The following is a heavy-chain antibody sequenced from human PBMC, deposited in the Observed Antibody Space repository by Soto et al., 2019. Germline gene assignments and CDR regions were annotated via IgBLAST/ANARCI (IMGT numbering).Heavy chain of an antibody. CDR1: GYTFTSYD. V-gene: IGHV1-8*01. D-gene: IGHD1-26*01. Sequence: GASVKVSCKASGYTFTSYDINWVRQATGQGLEWMGWMNPNSGNTGYAQKFQGRVTMTRNTSISTAYMELSSLRSDDTAVYYCARASGSSYWFDPWGQGTLVTVSS. CDR3: ARASGSSYWFDP. CDR2: MNPNSGNT. J-gene: IGHJ5*02.